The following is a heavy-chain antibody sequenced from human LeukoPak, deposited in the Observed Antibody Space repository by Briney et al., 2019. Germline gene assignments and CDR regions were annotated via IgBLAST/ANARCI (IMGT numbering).Heavy chain of an antibody. V-gene: IGHV4-59*01. J-gene: IGHJ5*02. Sequence: SEALSLTCTVSGGSISSYYWSWIRQPPGKGLEWIGYIYYSGSTNYNPSLKSRVTISVDTSKNQFSLKLSSVTAADTAVYYCARAAGPGGTTFLGWFDPWGQGTLVTVSS. CDR3: ARAAGPGGTTFLGWFDP. CDR1: GGSISSYY. CDR2: IYYSGST. D-gene: IGHD1-7*01.